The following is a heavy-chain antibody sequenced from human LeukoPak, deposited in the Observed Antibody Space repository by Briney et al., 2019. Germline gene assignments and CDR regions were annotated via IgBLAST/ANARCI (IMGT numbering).Heavy chain of an antibody. CDR2: ISAYNGNT. D-gene: IGHD5-12*01. CDR3: ARVRGKHPGGYEFDY. CDR1: GYTFTSYG. Sequence: ASVKVSCKASGYTFTSYGISWVRQAPGQGLEWMGWISAYNGNTNYAQKLQGRVTMTTDTSTGTAYMELRSLRSDDTAVYYCARVRGKHPGGYEFDYWGQGTLVTVSS. J-gene: IGHJ4*02. V-gene: IGHV1-18*01.